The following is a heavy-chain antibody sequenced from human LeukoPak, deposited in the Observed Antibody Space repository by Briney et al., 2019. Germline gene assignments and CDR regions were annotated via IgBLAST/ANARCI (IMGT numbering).Heavy chain of an antibody. CDR2: IIPILGIA. Sequence: ASVKVSCKASGGTFSSYAISWVRQAPGQGLEWMGRIIPILGIANYAQKFQGRVTITADKSTSTAYMELSGLRSEDTAVYYCARVGDFWSGNWFDPWGQGTLVTVSS. J-gene: IGHJ5*02. D-gene: IGHD3-3*01. CDR1: GGTFSSYA. CDR3: ARVGDFWSGNWFDP. V-gene: IGHV1-69*04.